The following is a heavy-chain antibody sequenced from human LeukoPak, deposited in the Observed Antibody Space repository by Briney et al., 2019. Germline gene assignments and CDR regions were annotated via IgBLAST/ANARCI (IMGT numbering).Heavy chain of an antibody. D-gene: IGHD3-22*01. CDR3: AKDAVRYYDSSGYPDAFDI. CDR2: IRYDGSNK. CDR1: GFTFSSYG. V-gene: IGHV3-30*02. J-gene: IGHJ3*02. Sequence: GGSLGLSCAASGFTFSSYGMHWVRQAPGKGLEWVASIRYDGSNKYYADSVKGRFTISRDNSKNTLYLQMNSLRAEDTAVYYCAKDAVRYYDSSGYPDAFDIWGQGTMVTVSS.